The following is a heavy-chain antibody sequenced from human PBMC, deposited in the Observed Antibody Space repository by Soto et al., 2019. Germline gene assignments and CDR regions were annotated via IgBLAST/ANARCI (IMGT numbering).Heavy chain of an antibody. D-gene: IGHD5-18*01. CDR3: ARRIRNYYGVDV. CDR1: GFTFSTYW. V-gene: IGHV3-74*01. Sequence: EVQLVESGGGLVQPGGSLRLSCVASGFTFSTYWMHWVRQAPRKGLVWVSRIKFDGSTTCYADSVKGRFTISRDNAKNTVYLQMNSVGGEDTGVYYCARRIRNYYGVDVLGQGTTVTVSS. J-gene: IGHJ6*02. CDR2: IKFDGSTT.